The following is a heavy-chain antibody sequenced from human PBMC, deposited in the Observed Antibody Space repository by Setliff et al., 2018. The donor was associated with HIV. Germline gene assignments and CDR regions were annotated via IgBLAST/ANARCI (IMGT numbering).Heavy chain of an antibody. J-gene: IGHJ4*02. CDR2: IYHSGTT. CDR1: GYSISSGYY. D-gene: IGHD2-21*01. CDR3: ARVVGLSALDS. Sequence: SETLSLTCDVSGYSISSGYYWGWIRQPPGKGLEWIGSIYHSGTTYYNPSLKSRVTISVDTSKNQFSLKLTSVTAADTAVYYCARVVGLSALDSWGQGTLVTVSS. V-gene: IGHV4-38-2*01.